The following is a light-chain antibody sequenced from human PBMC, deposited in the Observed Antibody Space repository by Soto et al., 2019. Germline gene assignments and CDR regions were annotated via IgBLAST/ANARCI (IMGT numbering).Light chain of an antibody. J-gene: IGLJ2*01. Sequence: QAVVTQPPSVSGAPGQRVTISCTGSSSNIGAGYDVHWYQQLPGTAPKLLMYGNTNRPSGVPDRFSGSKSDASASLAITGLQAEDEADYYCQSYDSSLSGSVFGGGTQLTVL. V-gene: IGLV1-40*01. CDR1: SSNIGAGYD. CDR3: QSYDSSLSGSV. CDR2: GNT.